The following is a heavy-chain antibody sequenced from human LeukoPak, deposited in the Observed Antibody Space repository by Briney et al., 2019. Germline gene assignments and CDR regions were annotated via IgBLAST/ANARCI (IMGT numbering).Heavy chain of an antibody. D-gene: IGHD3-22*01. CDR1: GGSISSYY. Sequence: SETLSLTCTVSGGSISSYYWSWIRQPPGKGLEWIGYIYYSGSTNYNPSLKSRVTISVDTSKNQFSLKLSSVTAADTAVYYCARHTDKPDTYYYDKGWFDPWGQGTLVTVSS. V-gene: IGHV4-59*01. CDR2: IYYSGST. J-gene: IGHJ5*02. CDR3: ARHTDKPDTYYYDKGWFDP.